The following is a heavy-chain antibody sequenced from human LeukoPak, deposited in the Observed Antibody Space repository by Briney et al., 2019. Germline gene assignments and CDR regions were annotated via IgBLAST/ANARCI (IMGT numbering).Heavy chain of an antibody. D-gene: IGHD6-13*01. V-gene: IGHV1-8*02. CDR1: GYTFTSYD. Sequence: ASVKVSCKASGYTFTSYDINWVRQATGQGLEWMGWMNPNSGNTGYAQKFQGRVTMTTDTSTSTAYMELRSLRSDDTAVYYCTRAGVIAAAGTLDYWGQGTLVTVSS. CDR2: MNPNSGNT. CDR3: TRAGVIAAAGTLDY. J-gene: IGHJ4*02.